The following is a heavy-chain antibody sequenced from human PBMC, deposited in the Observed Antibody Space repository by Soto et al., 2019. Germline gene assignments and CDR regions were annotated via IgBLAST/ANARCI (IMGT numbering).Heavy chain of an antibody. V-gene: IGHV1-69*13. CDR2: TIPIFDTP. D-gene: IGHD3-10*01. CDR1: GGTFCNLG. CDR3: ARDREDGSGTKYNWFDS. J-gene: IGHJ5*01. Sequence: VASVKVSCKASGGTFCNLGISWLRQAPGQGLEWMGGTIPIFDTPHYAEKFRDRLTITADATSTAYMELTSLSSEDTATYYCARDREDGSGTKYNWFDSWGQGTLVTVSS.